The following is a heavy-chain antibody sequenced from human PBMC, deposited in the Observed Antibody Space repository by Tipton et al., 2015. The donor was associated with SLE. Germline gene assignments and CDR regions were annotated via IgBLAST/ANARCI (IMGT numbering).Heavy chain of an antibody. V-gene: IGHV3-9*03. J-gene: IGHJ3*02. CDR2: ISWNSGSL. CDR3: ARASGMWELAAFDI. Sequence: SLRLSCSASGFSFGDYAIHWVRQTPGKGLEWVSGISWNSGSLGYADPVRGRFTISRVNSKNTLYLQMGSPRAEDMAVYYCARASGMWELAAFDIWGQGTMVTVSA. D-gene: IGHD1-26*01. CDR1: GFSFGDYA.